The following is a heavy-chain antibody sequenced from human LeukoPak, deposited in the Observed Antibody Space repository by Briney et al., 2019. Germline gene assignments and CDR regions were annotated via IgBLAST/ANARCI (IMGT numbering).Heavy chain of an antibody. Sequence: SETLSLTCTVSGYSITSGQYWGWIRQPPEKGLEWIGTIFHSGSTYYNPSLKSRVTISVDTSKNQFSLKLSSVTAADTAVYYCARTTMVRGTYYMDVWGKGTKVTISS. V-gene: IGHV4-38-2*02. J-gene: IGHJ6*03. CDR1: GYSITSGQY. CDR3: ARTTMVRGTYYMDV. D-gene: IGHD3-10*01. CDR2: IFHSGST.